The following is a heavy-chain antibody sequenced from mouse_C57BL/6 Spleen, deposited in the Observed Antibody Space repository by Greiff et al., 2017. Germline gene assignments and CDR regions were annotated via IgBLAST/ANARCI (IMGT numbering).Heavy chain of an antibody. J-gene: IGHJ2*01. CDR2: IYPRSGNT. V-gene: IGHV1-81*01. D-gene: IGHD3-2*02. CDR1: GYTFTSYG. CDR3: GVLRQLRPYY. Sequence: QVQLKESGAELARPGASVKLSCKASGYTFTSYGISWVKQRTGQGLEWIGEIYPRSGNTYYNEKFKGKATLTADKSSSTAYMELRSLTSEDSAVYFCGVLRQLRPYYWGQGTTLTVSS.